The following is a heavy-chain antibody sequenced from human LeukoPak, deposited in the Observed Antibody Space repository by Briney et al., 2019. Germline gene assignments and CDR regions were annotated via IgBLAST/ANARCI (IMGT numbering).Heavy chain of an antibody. D-gene: IGHD4-11*01. V-gene: IGHV4-59*01. Sequence: PSETLSLTCSVSGGFMRGCYGIWIRQPPGKGLEGFVYMDKSGGTTYNPSLKSRVTISVDTSKTQFSLNLSPVTAAATAVYYCARDYSKGGGFDFWGQGTLVTVSS. J-gene: IGHJ4*02. CDR3: ARDYSKGGGFDF. CDR2: MDKSGGT. CDR1: GGFMRGCY.